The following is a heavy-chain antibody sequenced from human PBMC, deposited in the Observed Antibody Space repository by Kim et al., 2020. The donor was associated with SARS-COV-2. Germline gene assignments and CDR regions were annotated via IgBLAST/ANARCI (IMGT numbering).Heavy chain of an antibody. CDR3: AKDAGGIAALDAFDI. V-gene: IGHV3-43*02. CDR2: ISGDGGST. D-gene: IGHD6-13*01. J-gene: IGHJ3*02. Sequence: GGSLRLSCAASGFTFDDYAMHWVRQAPGKGLEWVSLISGDGGSTYYADSVKGRFTISRDNSKNSLYLQMNSLRTEDTALYYCAKDAGGIAALDAFDIWGQGTMVTVSS. CDR1: GFTFDDYA.